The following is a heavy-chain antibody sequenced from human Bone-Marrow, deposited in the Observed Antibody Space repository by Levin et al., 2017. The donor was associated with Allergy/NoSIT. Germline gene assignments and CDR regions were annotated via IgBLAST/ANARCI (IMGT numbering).Heavy chain of an antibody. Sequence: GGSLRLSCAGSGFTFNNYGLHWVRQAPGKGLEWVAVLSYDGSNEYYADSVKGRFTISRDNSKNTLYLQINSLRADDMAVYYCARAVAGNDRTYRAGMDVWGQGTTVTVSS. CDR3: ARAVAGNDRTYRAGMDV. D-gene: IGHD6-19*01. J-gene: IGHJ6*02. CDR2: LSYDGSNE. CDR1: GFTFNNYG. V-gene: IGHV3-30-3*01.